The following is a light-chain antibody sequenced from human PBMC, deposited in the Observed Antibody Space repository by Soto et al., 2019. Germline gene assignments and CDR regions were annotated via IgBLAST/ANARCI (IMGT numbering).Light chain of an antibody. CDR3: SSFTSSRIYV. J-gene: IGLJ1*01. Sequence: QSVLTQPASMTGSPGQSITIACTGTSSDVGRYNYVSWFQLHPGKAPTLMFYEVSNRPSGISTGFFGCKSGNTASLPISGLQAEEEADYYCSSFTSSRIYVFGTGTKVTVL. CDR2: EVS. CDR1: SSDVGRYNY. V-gene: IGLV2-14*01.